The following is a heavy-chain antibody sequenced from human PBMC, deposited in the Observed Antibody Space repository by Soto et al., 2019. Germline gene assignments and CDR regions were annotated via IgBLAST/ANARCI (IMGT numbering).Heavy chain of an antibody. D-gene: IGHD2-15*01. J-gene: IGHJ4*02. V-gene: IGHV4-34*01. CDR1: GGSFSGYY. CDR3: AVGYCSGGSCYPSDY. Sequence: SETLSLTCAVYGGSFSGYYWSWIRQPPGKGLEWIGEINHSGSPNYNPSLKSRVTISVDTSKNQFSLKLSSVTAADTAVYYCAVGYCSGGSCYPSDYWGQGTLVTVSS. CDR2: INHSGSP.